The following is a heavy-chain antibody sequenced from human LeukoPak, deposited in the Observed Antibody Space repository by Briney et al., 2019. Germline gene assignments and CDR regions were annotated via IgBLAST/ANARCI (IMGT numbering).Heavy chain of an antibody. CDR1: GFTFSSYG. V-gene: IGHV3-48*04. J-gene: IGHJ5*02. CDR2: ISSSGSTI. D-gene: IGHD2-2*01. CDR3: ARGGAVPAANNWFDP. Sequence: PGGSLRLSCAASGFTFSSYGMHWVRQAPGKGLEWVSYISSSGSTIYYADSVKGRFTISRDNAKNSLYLQMNSLRAEDTAVYYCARGGAVPAANNWFDPWGQGTLVTVSS.